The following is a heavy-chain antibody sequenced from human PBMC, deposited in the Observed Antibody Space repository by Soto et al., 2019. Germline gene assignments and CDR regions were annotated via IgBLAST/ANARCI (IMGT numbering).Heavy chain of an antibody. CDR1: GCTFSSYA. V-gene: IGHV1-69*13. CDR2: IIPIFGTA. D-gene: IGHD2-2*03. CDR3: ARVDIVVGYYYGMDV. J-gene: IGHJ6*02. Sequence: SVKVSCTASGCTFSSYAISWVRLAPEQGLEWMGGIIPIFGTANYAQKFQGRVTITADESTSTAYMELSSLRSEDTAVYYCARVDIVVGYYYGMDVWGQGTTVTVSS.